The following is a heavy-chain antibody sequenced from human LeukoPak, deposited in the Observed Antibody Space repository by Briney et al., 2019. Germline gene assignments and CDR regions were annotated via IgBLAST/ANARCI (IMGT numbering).Heavy chain of an antibody. CDR3: AKDIGSHIVVVTALDY. J-gene: IGHJ4*02. D-gene: IGHD2-21*02. V-gene: IGHV3-23*01. CDR1: GFTFSNYG. CDR2: ISGSGVTT. Sequence: GGSLRLSCAASGFTFSNYGMSWVRQAPGKGLEWVSAISGSGVTTYYADSVKGRFTISRDNAKNSLYLQMNSLRAEDTALYYCAKDIGSHIVVVTALDYWGQGTLVTVSS.